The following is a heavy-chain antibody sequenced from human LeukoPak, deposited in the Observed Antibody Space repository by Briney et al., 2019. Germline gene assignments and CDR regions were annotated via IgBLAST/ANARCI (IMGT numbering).Heavy chain of an antibody. J-gene: IGHJ4*02. V-gene: IGHV3-74*01. CDR1: GFPFSKYC. Sequence: PGGSLRLSCAASGFPFSKYCMLWVRQAPGKGLESVSRINTDGTVTTYADSVKGRFTTSRDNAKNTLYLQMNSLRAEDTAVYYCARFRYSGSYYFDYWAQGTLVTVSS. CDR2: INTDGTVT. CDR3: ARFRYSGSYYFDY. D-gene: IGHD1-26*01.